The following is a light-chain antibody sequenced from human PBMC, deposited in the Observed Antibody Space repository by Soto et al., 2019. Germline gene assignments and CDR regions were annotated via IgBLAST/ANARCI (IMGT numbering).Light chain of an antibody. CDR3: QHYNSYPIT. Sequence: DIQMTQSPSTLSASVGDRVTITCRASQSISSWLAWYQQKPGKAPNLLIYDASSLESGVPSRFSGSGSGTEFTLTISSLQPDDFAPYSCQHYNSYPITFGQGTRLEIK. V-gene: IGKV1-5*01. J-gene: IGKJ5*01. CDR1: QSISSW. CDR2: DAS.